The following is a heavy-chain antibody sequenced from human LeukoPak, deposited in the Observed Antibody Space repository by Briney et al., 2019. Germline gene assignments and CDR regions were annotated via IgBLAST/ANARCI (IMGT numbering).Heavy chain of an antibody. CDR2: ISGSGGST. Sequence: GGSLRLSCAASGFTFSSYWMSWVRQAPGKGLEWVSAISGSGGSTYYADSVQGRFTISRDNFKNTLYLQMNSLRAEDTAVYYCAKTPPRDSSGYYYYFDYWGQGTLVTVSS. V-gene: IGHV3-23*01. J-gene: IGHJ4*02. CDR1: GFTFSSYW. D-gene: IGHD3-22*01. CDR3: AKTPPRDSSGYYYYFDY.